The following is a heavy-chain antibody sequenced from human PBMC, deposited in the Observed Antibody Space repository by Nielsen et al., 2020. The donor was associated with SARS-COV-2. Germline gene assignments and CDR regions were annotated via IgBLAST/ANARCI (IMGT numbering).Heavy chain of an antibody. Sequence: GGSLRLSCAASGFTFSSNAMSWARQAPGKGLEWVSAIIGSGGSTYYADAVKGRFTISRDIAKNSLYLQMNSLRAEDTVVYYCARDGVLWCGEQQFDYWGQGTLVTVSS. D-gene: IGHD3-10*01. V-gene: IGHV3-23*01. J-gene: IGHJ4*02. CDR1: GFTFSSNA. CDR2: IIGSGGST. CDR3: ARDGVLWCGEQQFDY.